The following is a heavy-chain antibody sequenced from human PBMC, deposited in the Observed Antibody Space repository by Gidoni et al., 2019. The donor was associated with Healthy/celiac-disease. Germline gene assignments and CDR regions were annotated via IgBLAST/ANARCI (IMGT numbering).Heavy chain of an antibody. CDR3: ARDGLYCSSTSCYRGWFDP. CDR1: GFTFSSYA. Sequence: QVQLVESGGGVVQPGRSLRLSCAASGFTFSSYAMHWVRQAPGKGLEWVAVISYDGSNKYYADSVKGRFTISRDNSKNTLYLQMNSLRAEDTAVYYCARDGLYCSSTSCYRGWFDPWGQGTLVTVSS. CDR2: ISYDGSNK. V-gene: IGHV3-30-3*01. D-gene: IGHD2-2*01. J-gene: IGHJ5*02.